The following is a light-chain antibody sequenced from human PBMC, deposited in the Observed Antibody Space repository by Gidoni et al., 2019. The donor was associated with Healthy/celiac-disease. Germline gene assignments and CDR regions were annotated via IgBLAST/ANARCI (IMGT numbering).Light chain of an antibody. V-gene: IGKV2-28*01. CDR2: LGS. CDR3: MQALQTPA. J-gene: IGKJ2*01. Sequence: DIVMTPSPLSLPVTPGAPASSSCRSSQSLLHSNGYNYFDWYLQKPGQSPQLLIYLGSNRASGVSDWFSGSGSGTVFTLKSSRVEAEDVGVYYCMQALQTPAFGQGTKLEIK. CDR1: QSLLHSNGYNY.